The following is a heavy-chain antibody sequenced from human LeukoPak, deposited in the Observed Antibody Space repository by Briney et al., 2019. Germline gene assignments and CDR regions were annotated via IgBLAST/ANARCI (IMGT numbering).Heavy chain of an antibody. V-gene: IGHV3-53*01. D-gene: IGHD6-13*01. CDR2: IYSGGST. Sequence: PGGSLRLSCAASGFTVSSNYMSWVRQAPGKGLEWASVIYSGGSTYYADSVKGRFTISRDNSKNTLYLQMNSLRAEDTAVYYCARDLSSGWSADAFDIWGQGTMVTVSS. CDR1: GFTVSSNY. J-gene: IGHJ3*02. CDR3: ARDLSSGWSADAFDI.